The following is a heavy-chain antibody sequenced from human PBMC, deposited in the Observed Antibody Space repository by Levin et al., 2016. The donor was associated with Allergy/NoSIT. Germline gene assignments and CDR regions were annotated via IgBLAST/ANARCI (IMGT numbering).Heavy chain of an antibody. CDR2: INSDGSHT. J-gene: IGHJ6*02. D-gene: IGHD3-10*01. V-gene: IGHV3-74*01. CDR1: GFIFSNYW. CDR3: ASPIGPRGHGMDV. Sequence: ETLSLTCAASGFIFSNYWMHWVRQGAGEGLVWVSRINSDGSHTNYADSVKGRFTISRDNAKNTLYLQMNSLRAEDMAVYYCASPIGPRGHGMDVWGQGTTVTVSS.